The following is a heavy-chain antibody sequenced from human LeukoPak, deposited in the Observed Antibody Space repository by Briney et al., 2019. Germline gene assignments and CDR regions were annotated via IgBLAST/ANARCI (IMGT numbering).Heavy chain of an antibody. J-gene: IGHJ4*02. CDR3: ARDADSNGYYSPLGY. CDR1: GGTFSSYA. V-gene: IGHV1-69*04. D-gene: IGHD3-22*01. Sequence: SVKVSCKASGGTFSSYAISWVRQAPGQGLEWMGRIIPILGIANYAQKFQGRVTITADKSTNQFSLKLNSVTAADTAVYYCARDADSNGYYSPLGYWGQGTLVTVSS. CDR2: IIPILGIA.